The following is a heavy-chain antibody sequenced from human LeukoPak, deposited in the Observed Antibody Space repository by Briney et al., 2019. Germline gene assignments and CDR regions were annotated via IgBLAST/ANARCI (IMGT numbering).Heavy chain of an antibody. V-gene: IGHV4-4*02. CDR3: ASRSSIAVAADVGAFDI. Sequence: SETLSLTCAVSGGSISNSNWWSWVSQPPGKGLEGIGEIYHSGSTIYNPSLKSRVTISVDKSKNQFSLKLSSVTAADTAVYYCASRSSIAVAADVGAFDIWGQGTMVTVSS. J-gene: IGHJ3*02. CDR2: IYHSGST. D-gene: IGHD6-19*01. CDR1: GGSISNSNW.